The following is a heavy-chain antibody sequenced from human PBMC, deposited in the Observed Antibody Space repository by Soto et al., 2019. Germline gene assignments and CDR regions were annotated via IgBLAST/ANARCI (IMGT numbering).Heavy chain of an antibody. CDR3: ARDEYYSGSGRGDAFDI. D-gene: IGHD3-10*01. J-gene: IGHJ3*02. Sequence: SVKVSCKASGGTFSSYAIRWVRQAPGQGLAWMGGIIPIFGTANYAQKFQGRVTITADESTSTAYMELSSLRSEDTAVYYCARDEYYSGSGRGDAFDIWGQGTMVTVSS. CDR2: IIPIFGTA. V-gene: IGHV1-69*13. CDR1: GGTFSSYA.